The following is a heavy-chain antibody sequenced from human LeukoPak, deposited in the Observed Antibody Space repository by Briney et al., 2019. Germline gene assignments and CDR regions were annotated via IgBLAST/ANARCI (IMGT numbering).Heavy chain of an antibody. D-gene: IGHD2-15*01. J-gene: IGHJ3*02. CDR2: INPNSGGT. CDR1: GYTFTGYY. Sequence: ASVKVSCKASGYTFTGYYMHWVRQAPGQGLEWMGWINPNSGGTNYAQKFQGRVTMTRVTSISTAYMELSRLRSDDTAVYYCARGYCSGGSCYGGHHDAFDIWGQGTMVTVSS. CDR3: ARGYCSGGSCYGGHHDAFDI. V-gene: IGHV1-2*02.